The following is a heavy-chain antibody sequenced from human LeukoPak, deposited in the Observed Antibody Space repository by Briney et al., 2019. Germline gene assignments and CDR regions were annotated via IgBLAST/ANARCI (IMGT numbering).Heavy chain of an antibody. CDR2: IYTSGST. J-gene: IGHJ5*02. CDR1: GGSISSYY. Sequence: SETLSLTCTVSGGSISSYYWSWIRQPAGKGLEWIGRIYTSGSTNYNPSLKSRVTMSVDTSKNQFSLKLSSVTAADTAVYYCAREVAGSSSLRGWFDPWGQGTLVTVSS. CDR3: AREVAGSSSLRGWFDP. V-gene: IGHV4-4*07. D-gene: IGHD6-6*01.